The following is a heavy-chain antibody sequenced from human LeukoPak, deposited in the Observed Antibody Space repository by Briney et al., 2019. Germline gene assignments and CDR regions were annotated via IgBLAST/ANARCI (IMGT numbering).Heavy chain of an antibody. Sequence: ASVKVSCTASGYTFTSYYMHWVRQAPGQGLEWMGIINPSGGSTSYAQKFQGRVTMTRDTSTSTVYMELSSLRSEDTAVYYCARDIPRSSGWYGDIPGYFDYWGQGTLVTVSS. J-gene: IGHJ4*02. CDR3: ARDIPRSSGWYGDIPGYFDY. V-gene: IGHV1-46*01. CDR2: INPSGGST. CDR1: GYTFTSYY. D-gene: IGHD6-19*01.